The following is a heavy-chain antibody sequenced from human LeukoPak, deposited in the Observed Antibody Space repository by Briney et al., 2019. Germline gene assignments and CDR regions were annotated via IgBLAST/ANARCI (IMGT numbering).Heavy chain of an antibody. CDR2: ISSSGSTI. J-gene: IGHJ6*03. Sequence: GGSLRLSCAASGFTFSDYYMSWIRQAPGKGLEWVSYISSSGSTIYYADSVKGRFTISRDNAKNSLYLQMNSLRAEDTAVYYCARPSYDFWSGYYTSYYYMDVWGKGTTVTVSS. CDR3: ARPSYDFWSGYYTSYYYMDV. D-gene: IGHD3-3*01. V-gene: IGHV3-11*04. CDR1: GFTFSDYY.